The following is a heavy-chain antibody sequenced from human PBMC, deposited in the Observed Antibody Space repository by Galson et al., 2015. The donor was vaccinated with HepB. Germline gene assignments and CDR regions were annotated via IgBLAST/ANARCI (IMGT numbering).Heavy chain of an antibody. Sequence: SLRLSCAASGFTFNNYGMHWVRQAPGKGLEWVAVIWYDGSKKYYVDSVKGRFTISRDNSKNTLYLQMNSLSAEDTAIYYCAREEVAGLTLLMDVWGQGTTATVSS. V-gene: IGHV3-33*01. J-gene: IGHJ6*02. CDR3: AREEVAGLTLLMDV. D-gene: IGHD6-19*01. CDR1: GFTFNNYG. CDR2: IWYDGSKK.